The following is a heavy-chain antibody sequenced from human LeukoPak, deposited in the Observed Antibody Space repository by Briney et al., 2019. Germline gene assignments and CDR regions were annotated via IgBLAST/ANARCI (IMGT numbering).Heavy chain of an antibody. Sequence: SETLSLTCTVSGGSIISTTYYWGWIRQPPGEGLEWIGSIDYSGSTYYNPSLKSRVTISVDTSKNQFSLNLSSVTAADTAVYSCARASGSSWYERRLHAYYYYMDVWGKGATVTVSS. V-gene: IGHV4-39*07. D-gene: IGHD6-13*01. CDR1: GGSIISTTYY. CDR2: IDYSGST. CDR3: ARASGSSWYERRLHAYYYYMDV. J-gene: IGHJ6*03.